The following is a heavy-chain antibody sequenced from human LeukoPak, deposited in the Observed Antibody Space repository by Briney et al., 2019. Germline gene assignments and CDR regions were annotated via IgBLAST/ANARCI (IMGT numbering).Heavy chain of an antibody. CDR3: ARDMGGGYFDY. J-gene: IGHJ4*02. V-gene: IGHV3-21*04. CDR2: INILSNYI. Sequence: GGSLRLSCAASGFTFSSYSMNWVRQAPGKGLEWVSSINILSNYIYYADSVKGRFTISRDNAKNSLYLQMNSLRAEDTAVYYCARDMGGGYFDYWGQGTLVTVSS. D-gene: IGHD3-16*01. CDR1: GFTFSSYS.